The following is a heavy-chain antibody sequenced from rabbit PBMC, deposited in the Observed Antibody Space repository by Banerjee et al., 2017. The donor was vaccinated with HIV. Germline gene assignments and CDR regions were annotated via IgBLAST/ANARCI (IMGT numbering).Heavy chain of an antibody. CDR3: ARTDIADVGYGLKL. CDR2: IYTGSSGST. D-gene: IGHD6-1*01. V-gene: IGHV1S45*01. Sequence: QEQLEESGGDLVKPEGSLTLTCTASGFSFSSSYWICWVRQAPGKGLEWIGCIYTGSSGSTYYASWAKGRFTISKTSSTTVTLQMTSLTAADTATYFCARTDIADVGYGLKLWGQGTLVTVS. J-gene: IGHJ3*01. CDR1: GFSFSSSYW.